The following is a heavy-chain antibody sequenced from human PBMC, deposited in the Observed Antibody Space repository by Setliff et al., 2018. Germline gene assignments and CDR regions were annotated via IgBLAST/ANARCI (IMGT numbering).Heavy chain of an antibody. D-gene: IGHD6-19*01. J-gene: IGHJ6*03. V-gene: IGHV4-4*07. Sequence: PSETLSLTCTVSGGSISTYYWSWIRQPAGKGLEWIGHIYIGGSANYNPSLKSRVTMSIDTSKNQFSLKLNSVTAADMAVYYCAREQWLDPPGYYYMDVWAKGTTVTVSS. CDR3: AREQWLDPPGYYYMDV. CDR1: GGSISTYY. CDR2: IYIGGSA.